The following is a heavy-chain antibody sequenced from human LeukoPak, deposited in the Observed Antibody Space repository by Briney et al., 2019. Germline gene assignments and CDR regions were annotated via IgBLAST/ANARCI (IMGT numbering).Heavy chain of an antibody. CDR2: IYYSGST. Sequence: PSETLSLTCTVSGGSISSSSYYWGWIRQPPGKGLEWIGSIYYSGSTYYNPSLKSRVTISVDTSKNQFSLKLSSVTAADTAVYYCARDRRTMVRGVKFDPWGQGTLVTVSS. J-gene: IGHJ5*02. D-gene: IGHD3-10*01. CDR1: GGSISSSSYY. CDR3: ARDRRTMVRGVKFDP. V-gene: IGHV4-39*07.